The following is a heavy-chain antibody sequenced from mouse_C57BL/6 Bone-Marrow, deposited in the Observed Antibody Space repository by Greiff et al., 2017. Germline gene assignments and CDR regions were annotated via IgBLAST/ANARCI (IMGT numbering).Heavy chain of an antibody. CDR1: GFTFSSYA. CDR2: ISDGGSYT. J-gene: IGHJ2*01. D-gene: IGHD2-4*01. Sequence: EVKLMESGGGLVKPGGSLKLSCAASGFTFSSYAMSWVRQTPEKRLEWVATISDGGSYTYYPDNVKGRFTISRDNAKNNLYLQMSHLKSEDTAMYYCARDGDYDYDGGTLDYWGQGTTLTVSS. V-gene: IGHV5-4*01. CDR3: ARDGDYDYDGGTLDY.